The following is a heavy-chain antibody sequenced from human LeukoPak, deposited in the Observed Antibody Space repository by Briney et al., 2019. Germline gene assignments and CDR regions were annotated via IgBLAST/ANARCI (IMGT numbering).Heavy chain of an antibody. V-gene: IGHV3-30*18. CDR3: AKEWQQLVLDY. J-gene: IGHJ4*02. D-gene: IGHD6-13*01. CDR2: ISYDGSNK. Sequence: GRSLRLSCAASGFTFSSYGMHWVRQAPGKGLEWVAVISYDGSNKYYADSVKGRFTISRDNSKNTLYLQMNSLRAEDTAVYYCAKEWQQLVLDYWGQGTLVTVSS. CDR1: GFTFSSYG.